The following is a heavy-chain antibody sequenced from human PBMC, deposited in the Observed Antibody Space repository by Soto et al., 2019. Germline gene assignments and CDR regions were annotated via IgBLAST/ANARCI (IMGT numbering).Heavy chain of an antibody. V-gene: IGHV1-69*02. CDR2: IIPILGIA. J-gene: IGHJ3*02. Sequence: VKVSCKASGGTFSSYTISWVRQAPGQGLEWMGRIIPILGIANYAQKFQGRVTITADKSTSTAYMELSSLRSEDTAVYYCAYTGMGQHRRAFDIWGQGTMVTVS. D-gene: IGHD2-2*02. CDR1: GGTFSSYT. CDR3: AYTGMGQHRRAFDI.